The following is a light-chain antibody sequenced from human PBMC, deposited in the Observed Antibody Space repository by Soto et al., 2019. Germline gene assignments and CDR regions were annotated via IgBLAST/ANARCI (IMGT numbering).Light chain of an antibody. CDR1: QSIRSY. CDR3: QQSYSTPPWT. J-gene: IGKJ1*01. Sequence: DIQLTQSPSSLSASVGDKVTITCRASQSIRSYLNWVQQKPGKAPKLLIYDASSLQTGVPSRFSGSGSGKDFSLTISSLQPEDFATYYCQQSYSTPPWTFGQGTKVDIK. CDR2: DAS. V-gene: IGKV1-39*01.